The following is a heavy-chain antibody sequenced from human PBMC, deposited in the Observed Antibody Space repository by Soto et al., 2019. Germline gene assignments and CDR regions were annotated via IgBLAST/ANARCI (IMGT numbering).Heavy chain of an antibody. CDR2: IHYTGST. Sequence: QLQLQESGPGLVKPSETLSLTCTVSGGSISSSNYYRAWIRQPPGKGLEWIGSIHYTGSTYYNPSLKSRVTISVDTSKHQFSLQLTSVSAAYTAVYYCARREWSGGTCSFDPWGQGTLVTVSS. V-gene: IGHV4-39*01. CDR3: ARREWSGGTCSFDP. D-gene: IGHD2-15*01. J-gene: IGHJ5*02. CDR1: GGSISSSNYY.